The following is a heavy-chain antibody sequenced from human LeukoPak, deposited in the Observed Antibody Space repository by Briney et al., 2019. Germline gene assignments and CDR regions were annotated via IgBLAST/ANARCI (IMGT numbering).Heavy chain of an antibody. V-gene: IGHV3-30*04. CDR1: GFTFSICA. J-gene: IGHJ4*02. CDR3: VRGVGLYDSIGYFDY. CDR2: ISYDGRNT. D-gene: IGHD3-22*01. Sequence: GRSLRLSCAASGFTFSICAMHWVRQAPGKGLEGVATISYDGRNTFYADSVKGRFTISRDNSKDTLYLQMNSLRPEDTAVYNCVRGVGLYDSIGYFDYWGQGALVTVSS.